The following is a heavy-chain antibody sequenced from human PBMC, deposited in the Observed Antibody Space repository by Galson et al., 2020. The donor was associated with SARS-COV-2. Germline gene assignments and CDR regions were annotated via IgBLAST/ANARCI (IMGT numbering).Heavy chain of an antibody. CDR3: AKETYYGSGSYYGSPHFDY. D-gene: IGHD3-10*01. V-gene: IGHV3-30*18. CDR1: GFTFSTYG. J-gene: IGHJ4*02. CDR2: ISYDGSNK. Sequence: GGSLRLSCAASGFTFSTYGMHWVRQAPGKGLEWVAIISYDGSNKYYADSVKGRFTLSRDNSKNTLYLQMNSLRAEDTAVYYCAKETYYGSGSYYGSPHFDYWGQGTLVTVSS.